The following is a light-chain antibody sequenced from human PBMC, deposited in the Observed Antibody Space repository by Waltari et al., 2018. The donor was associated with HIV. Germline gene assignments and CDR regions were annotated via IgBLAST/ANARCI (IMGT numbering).Light chain of an antibody. CDR3: AAWDDSLNGHVV. J-gene: IGLJ2*01. CDR1: SSNIGSNT. Sequence: QSVLTQPPSASGTPEQRVTISCSGSSSNIGSNTVNWYQQLPGTAPKLLSYSNNQRPSGVPDRCSGSKSGTSASLAISGLQAEDEADYYCAAWDDSLNGHVVFGGGTKLTVL. CDR2: SNN. V-gene: IGLV1-44*01.